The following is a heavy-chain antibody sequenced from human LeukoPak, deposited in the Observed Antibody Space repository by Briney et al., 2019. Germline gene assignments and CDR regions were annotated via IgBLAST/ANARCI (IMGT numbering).Heavy chain of an antibody. J-gene: IGHJ6*04. CDR2: IKQDGSEK. D-gene: IGHD3-10*02. Sequence: GGSLRLSCAASGFTFSSYWMSWVRQAPGKGLEWVANIKQDGSEKYYVDSVKGRFTISRDNAKNSLSLQMNSLRAEDTAVYYCAELGITMIGGVWGKGTTVTISS. CDR1: GFTFSSYW. CDR3: AELGITMIGGV. V-gene: IGHV3-7*01.